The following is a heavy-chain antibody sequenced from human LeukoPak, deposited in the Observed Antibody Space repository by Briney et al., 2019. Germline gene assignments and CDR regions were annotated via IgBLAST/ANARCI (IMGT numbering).Heavy chain of an antibody. CDR2: IIPIFGTA. CDR3: ARRNNPTQEGDY. Sequence: ASVKVSCKASGGTFSSYAISWVRQAPGQGLEWMGGIIPIFGTANYAQKFQGRVTITADESTSTAYMELSSLRSEDTAVYYCARRNNPTQEGDYWGQGTLVTVSS. V-gene: IGHV1-69*13. D-gene: IGHD1/OR15-1a*01. CDR1: GGTFSSYA. J-gene: IGHJ4*02.